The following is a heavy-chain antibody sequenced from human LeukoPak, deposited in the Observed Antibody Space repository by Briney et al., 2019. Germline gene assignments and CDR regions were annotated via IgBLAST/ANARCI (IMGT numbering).Heavy chain of an antibody. D-gene: IGHD3-22*01. Sequence: GGSLRLSCAASGFTFSSYAMSWVRQAPGKGLEWVSAISGSGGSTYYADSVKGRFTISRDNSKNTLYLQMNSLRAEDTAVYYCAKSSYYYDSSGYYPIGDYWGQGILVTVSS. CDR2: ISGSGGST. CDR3: AKSSYYYDSSGYYPIGDY. V-gene: IGHV3-23*01. J-gene: IGHJ4*02. CDR1: GFTFSSYA.